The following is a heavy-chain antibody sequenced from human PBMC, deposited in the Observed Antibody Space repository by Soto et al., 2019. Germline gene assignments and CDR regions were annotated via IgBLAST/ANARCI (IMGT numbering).Heavy chain of an antibody. CDR3: ARSQLVHWFDP. CDR1: GYTFTSYY. V-gene: IGHV1-46*01. D-gene: IGHD6-13*01. CDR2: INPSGGST. J-gene: IGHJ5*02. Sequence: QVQLVQSGAEVKKPGASVKVSCKASGYTFTSYYMHWVRQAPGQGLEWMGIINPSGGSTSYAQKFQGRVTMTRDTSTCTVYMELISMRSEDTAVYYCARSQLVHWFDPWGQGTLVTVSS.